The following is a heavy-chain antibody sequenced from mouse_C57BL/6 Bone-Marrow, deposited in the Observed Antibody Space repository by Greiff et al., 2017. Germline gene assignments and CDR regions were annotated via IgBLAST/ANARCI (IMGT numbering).Heavy chain of an antibody. CDR3: ARDAPIYYYGSSYTPYAMDY. V-gene: IGHV5-4*01. CDR2: ISDGGSYT. CDR1: GFTFSSYA. J-gene: IGHJ4*01. D-gene: IGHD1-1*01. Sequence: EVQLVESGGGLVKPGGSLKLSCAASGFTFSSYAMSWVRQTPEKRLEWVATISDGGSYTYYPDNVKGRFTISRDNAKNNLYLQMRHLKSEDTAMYYCARDAPIYYYGSSYTPYAMDYGGQGTSVTVSS.